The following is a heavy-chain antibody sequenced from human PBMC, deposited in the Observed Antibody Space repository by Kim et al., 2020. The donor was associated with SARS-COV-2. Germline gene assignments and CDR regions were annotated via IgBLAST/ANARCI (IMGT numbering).Heavy chain of an antibody. D-gene: IGHD3-16*01. CDR1: GFTFSSYG. Sequence: GGSLRLSCAASGFTFSSYGMHWVRQAPGKGLEWVAVIWYDGSNKYYADSVKGRFTISRDNSKNTLYLQMNSLRAEDTAVYYCARGVGELFYYYYYGMDVWGQGTTVTVSS. J-gene: IGHJ6*02. CDR3: ARGVGELFYYYYYGMDV. CDR2: IWYDGSNK. V-gene: IGHV3-33*01.